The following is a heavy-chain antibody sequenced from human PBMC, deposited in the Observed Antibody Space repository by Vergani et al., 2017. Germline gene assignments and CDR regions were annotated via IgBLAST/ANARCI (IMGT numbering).Heavy chain of an antibody. CDR2: IASSDTTV. CDR1: GFFFSDYY. D-gene: IGHD3-10*01. V-gene: IGHV3-11*04. CDR3: ARDYLDFSGSGSPYYFDH. J-gene: IGHJ4*02. Sequence: VQLVESGGGLVKPGGSLRLSCTASGFFFSDYYMSWLRQAPGKGLEWISYIASSDTTVYYADSVKGRFTISWDNAKNSLYLEMNSLRAEDTAVYYCARDYLDFSGSGSPYYFDHWGQGTQVTVSS.